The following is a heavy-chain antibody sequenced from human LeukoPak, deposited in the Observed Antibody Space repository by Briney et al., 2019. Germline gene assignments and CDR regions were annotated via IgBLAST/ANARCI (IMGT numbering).Heavy chain of an antibody. D-gene: IGHD3-9*01. CDR3: ARVSHYDYDILTGYLDY. Sequence: ASVKVSCKASGYTFTGYYMHWVRQAPGQGLEWMGWINPNSGGTNYAQKFQGRVTMTRDTSISTAYMELSRLRYDDTAVYYCARVSHYDYDILTGYLDYWGQGTLVTVSS. J-gene: IGHJ4*02. CDR1: GYTFTGYY. CDR2: INPNSGGT. V-gene: IGHV1-2*02.